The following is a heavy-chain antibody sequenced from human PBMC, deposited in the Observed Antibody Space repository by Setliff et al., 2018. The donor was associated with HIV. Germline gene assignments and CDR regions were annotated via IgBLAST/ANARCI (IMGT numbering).Heavy chain of an antibody. CDR3: ARLDWFSKNFDF. J-gene: IGHJ4*02. Sequence: PSETLSLTCAVSGVSTGNNNYWWSWVRQPPGKGLEWIGEAYHRGNTNYNPSLKSRVTMSVDKSLNQVSLKLSSVTAADTAVYFCARLDWFSKNFDFWGQGTLVTVSS. CDR1: GVSTGNNNYW. CDR2: AYHRGNT. V-gene: IGHV4-4*02. D-gene: IGHD3-3*01.